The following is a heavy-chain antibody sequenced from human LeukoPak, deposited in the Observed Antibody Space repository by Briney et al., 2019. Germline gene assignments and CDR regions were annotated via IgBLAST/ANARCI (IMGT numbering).Heavy chain of an antibody. D-gene: IGHD3-9*01. Sequence: PGGSLRLSCAASGFTFSTYWMSWVRQAPEKGLEWVANIKQDGGEKYYVDSVKGRFTISRDNAKNSLYLQMNNLIVDDTAVYYCARGGRSTYFDWSPDYWGQGTLVTVSS. CDR3: ARGGRSTYFDWSPDY. V-gene: IGHV3-7*01. CDR2: IKQDGGEK. J-gene: IGHJ4*02. CDR1: GFTFSTYW.